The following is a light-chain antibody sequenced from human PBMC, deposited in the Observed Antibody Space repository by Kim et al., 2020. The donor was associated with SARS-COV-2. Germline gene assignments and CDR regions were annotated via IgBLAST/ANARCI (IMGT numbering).Light chain of an antibody. CDR1: QSVSTN. Sequence: EIVMTQSPATLSVSPGERATLYCRASQSVSTNLAWYQQKLGQAPRLLIYDASTRATGIPARFSGGGSGTEFTLTISSLQSEDFALYYCQQYDQWPPVTFGGGTKVDIK. CDR3: QQYDQWPPVT. CDR2: DAS. V-gene: IGKV3-15*01. J-gene: IGKJ4*01.